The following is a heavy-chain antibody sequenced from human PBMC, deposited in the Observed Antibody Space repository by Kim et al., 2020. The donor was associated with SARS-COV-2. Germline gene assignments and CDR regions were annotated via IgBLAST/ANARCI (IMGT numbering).Heavy chain of an antibody. CDR1: GYTFTSYD. J-gene: IGHJ4*02. Sequence: ASVKVSCKASGYTFTSYDINWVRQATGQGLEWRGWMNPNSGNTGYAQKFQGRVTMTRNTSISTAYMELSSLRSEDTAVYYCARGTWDYYDSSGYRTYYFDYWGQGTLVTVSS. V-gene: IGHV1-8*01. CDR2: MNPNSGNT. D-gene: IGHD3-22*01. CDR3: ARGTWDYYDSSGYRTYYFDY.